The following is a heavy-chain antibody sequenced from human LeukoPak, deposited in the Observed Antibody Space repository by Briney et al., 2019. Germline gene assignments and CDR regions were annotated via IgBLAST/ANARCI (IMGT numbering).Heavy chain of an antibody. CDR3: ARDNSVRDEAWWFNP. CDR2: ISAYNGNT. CDR1: GYTFTSYG. D-gene: IGHD5-24*01. J-gene: IGHJ5*02. V-gene: IGHV1-18*01. Sequence: ASVKVSCKASGYTFTSYGISWMRQAPGQGLEWMGWISAYNGNTNYAHTLQGRVTMTTDTSTSTAYMELRSLRSEDTAVYYCARDNSVRDEAWWFNPWGQGTLVTVSS.